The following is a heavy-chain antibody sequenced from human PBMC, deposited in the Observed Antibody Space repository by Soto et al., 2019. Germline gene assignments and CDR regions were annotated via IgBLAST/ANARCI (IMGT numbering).Heavy chain of an antibody. CDR1: GYTFSHYG. J-gene: IGHJ3*02. V-gene: IGHV1-3*01. Sequence: ASVKVSCKASGYTFSHYGIHWVRQAPGQRLEWMGLINAGNGNTKYSQKFQGRVTLSRDTSASTAYMELSSLRSDDTALYYCARGPSHGAFDMWGQGTMVTVSS. CDR3: ARGPSHGAFDM. CDR2: INAGNGNT.